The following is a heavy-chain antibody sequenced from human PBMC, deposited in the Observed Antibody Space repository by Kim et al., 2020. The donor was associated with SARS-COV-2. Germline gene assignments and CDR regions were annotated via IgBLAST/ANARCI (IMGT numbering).Heavy chain of an antibody. Sequence: GGSLRLSCAASGFTFSNYGMHWVRQAPGKGLEWVAVIWYDGSNKYYADSVKGRFTISRDNSKNTLYLQMNSLRAEDTAAYYCARELQSGIAAGIDYWGQGTLVTVSS. CDR1: GFTFSNYG. CDR3: ARELQSGIAAGIDY. CDR2: IWYDGSNK. D-gene: IGHD6-13*01. V-gene: IGHV3-33*01. J-gene: IGHJ4*02.